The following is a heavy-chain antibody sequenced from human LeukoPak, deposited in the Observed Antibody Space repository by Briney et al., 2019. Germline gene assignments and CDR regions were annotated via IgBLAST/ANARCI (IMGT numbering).Heavy chain of an antibody. J-gene: IGHJ4*02. CDR3: ARDLAADGRVPDY. D-gene: IGHD6-13*01. CDR2: INPSGGST. V-gene: IGHV1-46*01. CDR1: GYTFTSYC. Sequence: ASVKVSCKASGYTFTSYCMHWVRQAPGQGLEWMGIINPSGGSTSYAQKSQGRVTMTRDMSTSTVYMELSSLRSEDTAVYYCARDLAADGRVPDYWGQGTLVTVSS.